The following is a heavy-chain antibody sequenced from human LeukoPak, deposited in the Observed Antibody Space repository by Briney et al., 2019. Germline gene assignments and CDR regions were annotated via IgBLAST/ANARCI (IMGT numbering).Heavy chain of an antibody. D-gene: IGHD3-22*01. CDR1: GGSISSSSYY. CDR2: IYTSGST. V-gene: IGHV4-61*02. J-gene: IGHJ4*02. CDR3: ARDYESSGYFDY. Sequence: PSETLSLTCTVSGGSISSSSYYWSWIRQPAGKGLEWIGRIYTSGSTNYNPSLKSRVTISVDTSKNQFSLKLSSVTAADTAVYYCARDYESSGYFDYWGQGTLVTVSS.